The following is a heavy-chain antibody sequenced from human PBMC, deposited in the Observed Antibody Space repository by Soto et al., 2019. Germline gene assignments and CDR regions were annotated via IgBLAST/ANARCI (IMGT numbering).Heavy chain of an antibody. Sequence: GGSLRLSCAASGFTFGNYGMHWVRQAPGKGLEWVAVIWFDGNKQHYADSVKGRFTISRDNSKNTLYVQMTSLRAEDXAVYXMSRGLQSIFXYWGQGTLVTVSS. CDR2: IWFDGNKQ. J-gene: IGHJ4*02. V-gene: IGHV3-33*01. CDR3: SRGLQSIFXY. CDR1: GFTFGNYG.